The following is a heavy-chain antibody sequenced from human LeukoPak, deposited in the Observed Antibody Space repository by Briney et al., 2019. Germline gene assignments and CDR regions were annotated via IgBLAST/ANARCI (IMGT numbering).Heavy chain of an antibody. V-gene: IGHV6-1*01. J-gene: IGHJ5*02. D-gene: IGHD2-8*02. CDR2: TYFRSKWYN. CDR3: VRDPGNWFDP. CDR1: GDSVSSNSAA. Sequence: SQTLSLTCDISGDSVSSNSAAWNWIRQSPSRGLEWLGRTYFRSKWYNDYAPSVKSRIVVNPDTSKNHFSLQLNSVTPEDTAVYYCVRDPGNWFDPWGQGILVTVS.